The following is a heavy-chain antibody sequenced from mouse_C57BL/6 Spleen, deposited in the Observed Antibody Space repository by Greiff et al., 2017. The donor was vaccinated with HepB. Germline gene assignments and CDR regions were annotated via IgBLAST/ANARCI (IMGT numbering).Heavy chain of an antibody. Sequence: QVQLQQPGAELVMPGASVKLSCKASGYTFTSYWMHWVKQRPGQGLEWIGEIDPSESYTNYNQKFKGKSTLTVDKSSSTAYMQLSSLTSEDSAVYYCARSGGNYVAWFAYWGQGTLVTVSA. D-gene: IGHD2-1*01. J-gene: IGHJ3*01. CDR1: GYTFTSYW. CDR3: ARSGGNYVAWFAY. V-gene: IGHV1-69*01. CDR2: IDPSESYT.